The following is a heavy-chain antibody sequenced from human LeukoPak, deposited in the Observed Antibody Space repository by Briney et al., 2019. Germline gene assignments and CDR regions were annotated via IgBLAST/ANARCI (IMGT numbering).Heavy chain of an antibody. CDR3: ARGGPNRVGGVGY. Sequence: SETLSLTCTVSGGSISSSSYYWGRIRQPPGKGLEWIGEINHSGSTNYNPSLKSRVTISVDTSKNQFSLKLSSVTAADTAVYYCARGGPNRVGGVGYWGQGTLVTVSS. D-gene: IGHD3-3*01. CDR2: INHSGST. J-gene: IGHJ4*02. V-gene: IGHV4-39*07. CDR1: GGSISSSSYY.